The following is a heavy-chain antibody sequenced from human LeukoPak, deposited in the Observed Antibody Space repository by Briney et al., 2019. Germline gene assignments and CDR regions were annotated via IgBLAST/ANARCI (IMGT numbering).Heavy chain of an antibody. CDR2: ISWNSGSI. J-gene: IGHJ4*02. D-gene: IGHD2/OR15-2a*01. V-gene: IGHV3-9*01. CDR3: TRSGRGAFFKAYFDY. Sequence: GGSLRLSCAGSGFIFNNYAMHWVRQPPGKGLEWVSGISWNSGSIDYADSVKGRFTISRDKLNDMLYLQMSSLRDDDTGVYYCTRSGRGAFFKAYFDYWGQGTLVTVSS. CDR1: GFIFNNYA.